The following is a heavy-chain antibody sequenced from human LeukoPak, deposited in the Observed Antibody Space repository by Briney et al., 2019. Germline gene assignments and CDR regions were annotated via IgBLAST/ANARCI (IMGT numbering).Heavy chain of an antibody. CDR3: ARGLNSGYYYYGMDV. D-gene: IGHD4-23*01. J-gene: IGHJ6*02. Sequence: GASVKVSCKASGYTFTGYYMHWVRQAPGQGLEWMGWINPNSGGTNYAQKFQGRVTMTRDTFISTAYMELSRLRSDDTAVYYCARGLNSGYYYYGMDVWGQGTTVTVSS. V-gene: IGHV1-2*02. CDR1: GYTFTGYY. CDR2: INPNSGGT.